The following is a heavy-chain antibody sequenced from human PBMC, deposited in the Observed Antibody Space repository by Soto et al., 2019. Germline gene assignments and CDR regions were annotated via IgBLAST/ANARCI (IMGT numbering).Heavy chain of an antibody. Sequence: QVQLVESGGGVVQPGRSLRLSCAASGFTFSSYGMYWVRQAPGKGLEWVAVISYDGSTKYYADSVKGRFTISRDNSKKTLYLQMNSLRAEDTALYYCAKERRRHEAVPGEDFDYWGQGSQVTVSS. CDR1: GFTFSSYG. J-gene: IGHJ4*02. CDR3: AKERRRHEAVPGEDFDY. CDR2: ISYDGSTK. V-gene: IGHV3-30*18. D-gene: IGHD6-19*01.